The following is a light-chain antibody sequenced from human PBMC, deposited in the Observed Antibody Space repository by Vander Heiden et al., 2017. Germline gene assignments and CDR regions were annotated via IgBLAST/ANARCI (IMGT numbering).Light chain of an antibody. CDR1: QSISSW. J-gene: IGKJ2*01. CDR3: QQYNSYSPYT. V-gene: IGKV1-5*03. CDR2: KAS. Sequence: IQMTQSPSTLSASVGARVTITCRASQSISSWLAWYQQKPGKAPKLLIYKASSLESGVPSRFSGSGSGTEFTLTISSLQPDDFATYYCQQYNSYSPYTFGQGTKLEIK.